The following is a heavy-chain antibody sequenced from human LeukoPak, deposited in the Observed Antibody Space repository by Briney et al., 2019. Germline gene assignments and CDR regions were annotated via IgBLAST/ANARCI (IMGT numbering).Heavy chain of an antibody. V-gene: IGHV4-31*03. CDR2: IYYSGST. CDR3: ARGGEDSCSSSWFDP. J-gene: IGHJ5*02. D-gene: IGHD6-6*01. CDR1: GGSISSGGYY. Sequence: SETLSLTCTVSGGSISSGGYYWSWIRQHPGKGLEWIGYIYYSGSTYYNPSLKSRVTISVDTSKNQFSLKLSSVTAADTAVYCCARGGEDSCSSSWFDPWGQGTLVTVSS.